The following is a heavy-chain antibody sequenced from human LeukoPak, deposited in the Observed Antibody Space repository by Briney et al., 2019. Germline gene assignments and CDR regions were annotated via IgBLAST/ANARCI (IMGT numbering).Heavy chain of an antibody. V-gene: IGHV3-30*18. D-gene: IGHD4-11*01. Sequence: GGSLRLSCAASGFTFSSYAMSWVRQAPGKGLEWVAVISSAGSNKYYVDSVKGRFTISRDNSKNTLYLQMNTLRAEDTAVYYCAKDGYSNPIYYFDYWGQGTLVTVSS. CDR1: GFTFSSYA. J-gene: IGHJ4*02. CDR3: AKDGYSNPIYYFDY. CDR2: ISSAGSNK.